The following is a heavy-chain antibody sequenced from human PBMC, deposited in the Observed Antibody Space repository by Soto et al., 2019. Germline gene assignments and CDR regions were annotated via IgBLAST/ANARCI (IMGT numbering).Heavy chain of an antibody. Sequence: ASVKVSCKASGYTFTGYYMHGVRQAPGQGLEWMGGINPNSGGTNYAKKFQGRVTMTRATPTRPANMELSRLRSNDTAVYYCARVLFGSEYYDSDHDYDYYGMDVWGQGPTVTVSS. V-gene: IGHV1-2*02. J-gene: IGHJ6*02. CDR3: ARVLFGSEYYDSDHDYDYYGMDV. CDR1: GYTFTGYY. CDR2: INPNSGGT. D-gene: IGHD3-22*01.